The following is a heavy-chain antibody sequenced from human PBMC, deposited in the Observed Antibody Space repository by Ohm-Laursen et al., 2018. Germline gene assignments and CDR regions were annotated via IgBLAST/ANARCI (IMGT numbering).Heavy chain of an antibody. CDR1: GYTFSSSD. V-gene: IGHV1-8*01. D-gene: IGHD4-23*01. CDR3: ARAVRYQLLSDP. J-gene: IGHJ5*02. Sequence: GASVKVSCKASGYTFSSSDIIWVRQASGQGPEWMGWMNPNSHNTGYARKFRGRVSMNSDSSISTAYMELYSLTSEDTATYYRARAVRYQLLSDPWGQGTLVTVSS. CDR2: MNPNSHNT.